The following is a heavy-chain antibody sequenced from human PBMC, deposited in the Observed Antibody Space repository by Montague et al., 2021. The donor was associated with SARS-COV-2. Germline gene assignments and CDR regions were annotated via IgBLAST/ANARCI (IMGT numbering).Heavy chain of an antibody. CDR1: GGSVSSGSYY. CDR2: IYYSGST. D-gene: IGHD3-3*01. CDR3: ARDPWRITIFGVVTRYGMDV. J-gene: IGHJ6*02. V-gene: IGHV4-61*01. Sequence: SETLSLTCIVSGGSVSSGSYYWSWIRQPPGKGLEWIGYIYYSGSTKYKPSLKSRVTISVDTSKNQFSLKLSSVTAADTAVYYCARDPWRITIFGVVTRYGMDVWGQGTTVTVSS.